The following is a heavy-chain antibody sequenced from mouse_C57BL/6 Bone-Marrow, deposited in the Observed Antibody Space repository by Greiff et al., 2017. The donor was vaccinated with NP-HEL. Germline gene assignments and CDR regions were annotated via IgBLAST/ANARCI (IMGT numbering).Heavy chain of an antibody. CDR2: IYPGDGDT. CDR1: GYAFSSSW. J-gene: IGHJ3*01. CDR3: ARDRGVSRAY. Sequence: QVQLQQSGPELVKPGASVKISCKASGYAFSSSWMNWVKQRPGKGLEWIGRIYPGDGDTNYNGKFKGKATLTADKSSSTAYMQRSSLTSEDSAVYFCARDRGVSRAYWGQGTLVTVSA. V-gene: IGHV1-82*01.